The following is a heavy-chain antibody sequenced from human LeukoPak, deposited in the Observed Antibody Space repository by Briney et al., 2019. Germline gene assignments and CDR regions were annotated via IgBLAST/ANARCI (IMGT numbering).Heavy chain of an antibody. J-gene: IGHJ4*02. CDR1: GCTLTEIS. CDR2: FDPEDGET. Sequence: ASVKVSCKVSGCTLTEISMHWVRQAPGKGLEWMGGFDPEDGETIYAQKFQGRVTMTEDTSTDTAYMELSSLRSEDTAVYYCATNFWSGYYYLWGQGTLVTVSS. CDR3: ATNFWSGYYYL. V-gene: IGHV1-24*01. D-gene: IGHD3-3*01.